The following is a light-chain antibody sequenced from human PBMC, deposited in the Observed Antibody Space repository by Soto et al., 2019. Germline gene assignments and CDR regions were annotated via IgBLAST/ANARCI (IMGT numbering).Light chain of an antibody. V-gene: IGKV3-20*01. CDR3: QVCDRSPL. CDR1: QSVGSNY. CDR2: DAS. Sequence: EIVLTQSPDTLSLSPGERATLSCRASQSVGSNYLAWYQQKPGQAPRLLMYDASGRASGIPDRFSGSGSGTDFTLTISRLEPEAFAVYYCQVCDRSPLFGGGTKVDIK. J-gene: IGKJ4*01.